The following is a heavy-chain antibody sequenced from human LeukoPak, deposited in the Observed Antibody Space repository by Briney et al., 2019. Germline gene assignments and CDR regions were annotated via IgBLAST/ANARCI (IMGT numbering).Heavy chain of an antibody. D-gene: IGHD3-22*01. J-gene: IGHJ3*02. CDR1: GYTFTGYY. V-gene: IGHV1-2*02. CDR3: ASFNRGDYYDSSGYPDALDI. CDR2: INPNSGGT. Sequence: ASVKVSCKASGYTFTGYYMHWVRQAPGQGLEWMGWINPNSGGTNYAQKFQGRVTMTRDTSISTAYMELSRLRSDDTAVYYCASFNRGDYYDSSGYPDALDIWGQGTMVTVSS.